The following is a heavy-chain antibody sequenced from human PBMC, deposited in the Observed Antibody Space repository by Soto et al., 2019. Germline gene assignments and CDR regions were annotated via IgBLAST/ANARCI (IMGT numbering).Heavy chain of an antibody. CDR1: GFTFSSYE. CDR2: ISSSGSTI. Sequence: ESGGGLVQPGGSLRLSCAASGFTFSSYEMNWVRQAPGKGLEWVSYISSSGSTIYYADSVKGRFTISRDNAKNSLYLQMNSLRAEDTAVYYCAREDPITGTSKYYYGMDVWGQGTTVTVSS. CDR3: AREDPITGTSKYYYGMDV. V-gene: IGHV3-48*03. J-gene: IGHJ6*02. D-gene: IGHD1-7*01.